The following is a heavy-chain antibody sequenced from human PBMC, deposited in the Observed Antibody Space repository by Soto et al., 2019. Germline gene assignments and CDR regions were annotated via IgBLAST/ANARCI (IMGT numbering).Heavy chain of an antibody. CDR3: VRDLHYRLAN. D-gene: IGHD3-10*01. Sequence: GGSLRLSCAASGFAFSSYSLNWVRQAPGKGLEWLSNIWSSDKLKHADSVEGRFTISRDNAKNSVYLQMNSLRAEDTAVYFCVRDLHYRLANCGQGSSVTGSS. CDR2: IWSSDKLK. CDR1: GFAFSSYS. V-gene: IGHV3-48*01. J-gene: IGHJ1*01.